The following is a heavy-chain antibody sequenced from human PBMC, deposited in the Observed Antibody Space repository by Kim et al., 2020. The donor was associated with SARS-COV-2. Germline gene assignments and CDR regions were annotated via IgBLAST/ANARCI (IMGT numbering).Heavy chain of an antibody. V-gene: IGHV3-48*03. D-gene: IGHD6-13*01. J-gene: IGHJ6*02. Sequence: WGSLRLSCAASGFTFSSYELNWVRQAPGKGLEWGSYISSSGSTIYYADSVKGRFTIPRDNAKNSLYLQMNSLRAEDTAVYYCARDPYSSSYNYYGMDVWGQGTTVTVSS. CDR1: GFTFSSYE. CDR3: ARDPYSSSYNYYGMDV. CDR2: ISSSGSTI.